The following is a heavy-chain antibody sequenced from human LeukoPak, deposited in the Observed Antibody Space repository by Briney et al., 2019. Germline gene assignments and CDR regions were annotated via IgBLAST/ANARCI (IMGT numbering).Heavy chain of an antibody. Sequence: GGSLRLSCAASGFTVSSNYMSWVRQAPGKGLEWVSVIYSGGSTYYADSVKGRFTISRDNSKSTLYLQMNSLRAEDTAVYYCAREIGSGSYLGYYYYGMDVWGQGTTVTVSS. D-gene: IGHD3-10*01. J-gene: IGHJ6*02. CDR3: AREIGSGSYLGYYYYGMDV. CDR2: IYSGGST. CDR1: GFTVSSNY. V-gene: IGHV3-66*01.